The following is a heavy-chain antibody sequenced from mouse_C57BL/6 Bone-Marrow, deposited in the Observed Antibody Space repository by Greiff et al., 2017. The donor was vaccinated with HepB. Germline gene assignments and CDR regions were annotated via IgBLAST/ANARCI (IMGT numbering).Heavy chain of an antibody. J-gene: IGHJ3*01. CDR3: ARDYYGPWFAY. CDR2: IYPGSGNT. Sequence: VQLQQSGAELVRPGASVKLSCKASGYTFTDYYINWVKQRPGQGLEWIARIYPGSGNTYYNEKFKGKATLTAEKSSSTAYMQLSSLTSEDSAVYFCARDYYGPWFAYWGQGTLVTVSA. D-gene: IGHD1-2*01. V-gene: IGHV1-76*01. CDR1: GYTFTDYY.